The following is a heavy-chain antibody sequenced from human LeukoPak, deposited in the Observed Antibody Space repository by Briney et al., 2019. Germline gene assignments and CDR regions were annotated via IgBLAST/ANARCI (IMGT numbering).Heavy chain of an antibody. V-gene: IGHV4-34*01. CDR2: IDHSGST. CDR3: ARGLTVMGAFDI. J-gene: IGHJ3*02. Sequence: PSETLSLTCAVYGGSFSGYYWSWIRQPPGKGLEWIGEIDHSGSTNYNPSLKSRVTISVDTSKNKFSLKLSSVTAADTAVYYCARGLTVMGAFDIWGQGTMVTVSS. CDR1: GGSFSGYY. D-gene: IGHD4-11*01.